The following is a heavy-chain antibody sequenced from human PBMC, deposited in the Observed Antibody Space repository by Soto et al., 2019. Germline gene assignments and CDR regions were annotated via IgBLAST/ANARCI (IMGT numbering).Heavy chain of an antibody. CDR3: ARGRLLDYYYYGMDV. J-gene: IGHJ6*02. CDR1: GGSISSYY. Sequence: NPSETLSLTCTVSGGSISSYYWSWIRQPPGKGLEWIGYIYYSGSTNYNPSLKSRVTISVDTSKNQFSLKLSSVTAADTAVYYCARGRLLDYYYYGMDVWGQGTTVTVSS. CDR2: IYYSGST. V-gene: IGHV4-59*01. D-gene: IGHD3-22*01.